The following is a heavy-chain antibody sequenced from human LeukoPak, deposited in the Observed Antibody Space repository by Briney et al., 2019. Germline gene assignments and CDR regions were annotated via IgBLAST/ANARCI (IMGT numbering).Heavy chain of an antibody. J-gene: IGHJ5*02. CDR2: IYTSGST. CDR3: ARGGIVGSRTNWFDP. CDR1: GGSISSGSYY. D-gene: IGHD1-26*01. Sequence: PSETLSLTCTVSGGSISSGSYYWSWIRQPAGKGLEWIGRIYTSGSTNYNPSLKSRVTISLDTSKSQFSLKLTSVTPADTAVYYCARGGIVGSRTNWFDPWGQGILVTVSS. V-gene: IGHV4-61*02.